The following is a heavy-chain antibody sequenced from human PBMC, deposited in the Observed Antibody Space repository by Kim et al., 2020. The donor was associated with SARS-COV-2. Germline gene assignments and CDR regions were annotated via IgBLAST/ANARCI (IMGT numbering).Heavy chain of an antibody. V-gene: IGHV1-2*02. J-gene: IGHJ4*02. D-gene: IGHD1-26*01. CDR3: ARDIEGATPYFFDY. CDR1: GYTFTGYY. Sequence: ASVKVSCKASGYTFTGYYMHWVRQAPGQGLEWMGWINPNSGGTNYAQKFQGRVTMTRDTSISTAYMELSRLRSDDTAVYYCARDIEGATPYFFDYWGQGTLFTVSS. CDR2: INPNSGGT.